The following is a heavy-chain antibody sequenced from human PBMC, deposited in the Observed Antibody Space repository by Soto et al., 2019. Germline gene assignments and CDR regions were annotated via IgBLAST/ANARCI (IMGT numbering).Heavy chain of an antibody. J-gene: IGHJ3*02. CDR1: GGTFSSYT. Sequence: ASVKVSCKASGGTFSSYTISWVRQAPGQGLEWMGRIIPILGIANYAQKFQGRVTITADKSTSTAYMELSSLRSEDTAVYYCARGRITMVRSDAFDIWGQGTMVTVSS. D-gene: IGHD3-10*01. V-gene: IGHV1-69*02. CDR3: ARGRITMVRSDAFDI. CDR2: IIPILGIA.